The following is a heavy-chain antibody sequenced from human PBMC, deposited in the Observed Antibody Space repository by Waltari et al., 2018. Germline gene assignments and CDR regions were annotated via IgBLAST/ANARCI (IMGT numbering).Heavy chain of an antibody. Sequence: EVQLVESGGGLVQPGGSLRLSCAASGFTFSSYSMNWVRQAPGKGLEWVSYISSSSSTIYYADSGKGRFTISRDNAKNSLYLQMNSLRAEDTAVYYCASGDCSGGSCYSYYYYGMDVWGQGTTVTVSS. V-gene: IGHV3-48*01. D-gene: IGHD2-15*01. CDR2: ISSSSSTI. J-gene: IGHJ6*02. CDR3: ASGDCSGGSCYSYYYYGMDV. CDR1: GFTFSSYS.